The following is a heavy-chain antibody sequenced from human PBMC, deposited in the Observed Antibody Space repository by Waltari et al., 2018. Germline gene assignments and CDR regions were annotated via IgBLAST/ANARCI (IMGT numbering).Heavy chain of an antibody. CDR3: ARDYCDRTYCHGMDV. D-gene: IGHD3-22*01. CDR2: ISDNCRNI. Sequence: QDPGKRMEWEAVISDNCRNIYYVYSVNGRFTSSKEESKKTLYMQMDQLEDEDTAVYYCARDYCDRTYCHGMDVWGRETKVTVFS. J-gene: IGHJ6*02. V-gene: IGHV3-30*04.